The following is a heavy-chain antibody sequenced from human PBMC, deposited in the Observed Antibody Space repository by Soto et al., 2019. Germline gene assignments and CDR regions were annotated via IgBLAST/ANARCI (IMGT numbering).Heavy chain of an antibody. J-gene: IGHJ3*02. CDR3: AKTYSGDSNDAFDI. CDR1: RYRFTNSL. V-gene: IGHV5-51*01. Sequence: PGESPEISCTGSRYRFTNSLVGGGRQMPGKGLEWMRIIYPGDSDTRYVPFFEGQVTFAADRSTSTAYLQWSSLRASDTAMYYCAKTYSGDSNDAFDIWGQGTLVTVSS. CDR2: IYPGDSDT. D-gene: IGHD1-26*01.